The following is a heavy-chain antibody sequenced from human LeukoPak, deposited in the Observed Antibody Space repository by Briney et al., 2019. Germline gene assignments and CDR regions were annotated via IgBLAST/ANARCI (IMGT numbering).Heavy chain of an antibody. Sequence: GGSLRLSCGASGFNFNNYNLNWVRQAPGKGLEWVSSISPTSTYIYYADSVKGRFTISRDNARNSLLLQMNNLRVEDTAVYYCAKSIGVRVPPDYWGQGTLVTVSS. D-gene: IGHD6-19*01. V-gene: IGHV3-21*04. J-gene: IGHJ4*02. CDR2: ISPTSTYI. CDR3: AKSIGVRVPPDY. CDR1: GFNFNNYN.